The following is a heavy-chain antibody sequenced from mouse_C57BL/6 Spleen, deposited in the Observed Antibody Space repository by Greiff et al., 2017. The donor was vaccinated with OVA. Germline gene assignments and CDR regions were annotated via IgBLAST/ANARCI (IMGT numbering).Heavy chain of an antibody. CDR1: GYTFTSYW. D-gene: IGHD1-1*01. CDR2: IYPSDSET. CDR3: ARRDYYGSSSLYWYFDV. Sequence: VQLQQPGAELVRPGSSVKLSCKASGYTFTSYWMDWVKQRPGQGLEWIGNIYPSDSETHYNQKFKDKATLTVDKSSSTAYMQLSSLTSEDSAVYYCARRDYYGSSSLYWYFDVWGTGTTVTVSS. V-gene: IGHV1-61*01. J-gene: IGHJ1*03.